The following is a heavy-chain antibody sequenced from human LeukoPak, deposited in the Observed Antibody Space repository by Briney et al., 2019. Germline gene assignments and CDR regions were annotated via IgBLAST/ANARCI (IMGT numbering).Heavy chain of an antibody. J-gene: IGHJ4*02. CDR1: GGSISSSSYY. CDR3: ARGSSRIFGVVTPHHFDY. V-gene: IGHV4-39*01. Sequence: SETLSLTCTVSGGSISSSSYYWGWIRQPPGKGLEWIGSIYYSGSTYYNPSLKSRVTISVDTSKNQFSLKLSSVTAADTAVYYCARGSSRIFGVVTPHHFDYWGQGTLVTVSS. CDR2: IYYSGST. D-gene: IGHD3-3*01.